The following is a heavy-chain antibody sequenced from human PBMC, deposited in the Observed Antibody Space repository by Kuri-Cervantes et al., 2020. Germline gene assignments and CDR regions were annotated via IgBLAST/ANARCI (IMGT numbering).Heavy chain of an antibody. Sequence: GGSLRLSCAASGFTFSSNWIHWVRQAPGKGLVWVSRINSDGSSATYADSVKGRFTISRDNAKNSLYLQMNSLRAEDTAVYYCARDASVTTTHLFRYWGQGTLVTVSS. J-gene: IGHJ4*02. CDR3: ARDASVTTTHLFRY. D-gene: IGHD4-17*01. CDR2: INSDGSSA. CDR1: GFTFSSNW. V-gene: IGHV3-74*01.